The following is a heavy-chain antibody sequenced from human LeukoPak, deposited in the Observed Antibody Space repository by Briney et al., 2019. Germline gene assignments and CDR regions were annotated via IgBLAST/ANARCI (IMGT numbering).Heavy chain of an antibody. V-gene: IGHV1-69*02. CDR1: GGTFSSYT. CDR2: IIPILGIA. J-gene: IGHJ3*02. D-gene: IGHD3-3*02. CDR3: SDFGSINDAFDI. Sequence: ASVKASCKASGGTFSSYTISWVRQAPGQGLEWMGRIIPILGIANYAQKFQGRVTITADKSTSTAYMELSSLRSEDTAVYYCSDFGSINDAFDIWGQGTMVTVSS.